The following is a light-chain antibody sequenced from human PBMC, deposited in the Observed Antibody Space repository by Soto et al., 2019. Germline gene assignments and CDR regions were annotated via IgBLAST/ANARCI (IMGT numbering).Light chain of an antibody. CDR3: QQYATSLFT. CDR2: GAS. J-gene: IGKJ3*01. CDR1: QSVSSNY. Sequence: EIVLTQSPGTLSLSPGERATLSCRASQSVSSNYLAWYQQKPGRAPRLLIYGASSRAIGIPDRVSGSGSGTDFTLNISILEPEDFALYYCQQYATSLFTFGPGNTVDIK. V-gene: IGKV3-20*01.